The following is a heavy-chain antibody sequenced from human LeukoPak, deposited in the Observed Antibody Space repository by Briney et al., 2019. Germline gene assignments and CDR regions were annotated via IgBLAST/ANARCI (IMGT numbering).Heavy chain of an antibody. Sequence: MPSETLSLTCTVSSGSISSGSYCWSWIRQPAGKGLEWIGHIHSSGSTNYNPSLKGRVTISVDTSKNQFSLKLSSVTAADTAVYYCARTTEGYCRSTSCYGFYYSYYMDVWGKGTTVTISS. CDR3: ARTTEGYCRSTSCYGFYYSYYMDV. V-gene: IGHV4-61*09. D-gene: IGHD2-2*01. CDR2: IHSSGST. J-gene: IGHJ6*03. CDR1: SGSISSGSYC.